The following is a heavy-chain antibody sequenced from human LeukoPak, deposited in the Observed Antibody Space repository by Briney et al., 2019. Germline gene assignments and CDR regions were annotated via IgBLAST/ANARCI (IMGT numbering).Heavy chain of an antibody. CDR1: GFTFSSYA. CDR3: ARVVVISPYGLDV. Sequence: GSLRLSCAASGFTFSSYAMSWVRQAPGKGLEWVSSISWTSDYIYYADSVKGRFTISRDNAKNSLYLQMNSLRAEDTAVYYCARVVVISPYGLDVWGQGTTVTVSS. CDR2: ISWTSDYI. J-gene: IGHJ6*02. D-gene: IGHD3-16*02. V-gene: IGHV3-21*01.